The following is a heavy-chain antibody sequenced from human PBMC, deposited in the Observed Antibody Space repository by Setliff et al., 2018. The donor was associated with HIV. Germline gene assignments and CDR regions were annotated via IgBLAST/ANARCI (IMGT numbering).Heavy chain of an antibody. CDR2: ISGSGGST. CDR3: AREVGDSSGYYYRNYYFDS. Sequence: AGGSLRLSCAASGFTFSSYAMSWVRQAPGKGLEWVSAISGSGGSTYYADSVKGRFTISRDNSKNTLYLQMNSLGAGDTAVYYCAREVGDSSGYYYRNYYFDSWGQGTLVTVSS. J-gene: IGHJ4*02. CDR1: GFTFSSYA. D-gene: IGHD3-22*01. V-gene: IGHV3-23*01.